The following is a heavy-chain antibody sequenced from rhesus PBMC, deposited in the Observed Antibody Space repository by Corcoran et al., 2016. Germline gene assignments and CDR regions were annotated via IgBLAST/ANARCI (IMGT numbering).Heavy chain of an antibody. J-gene: IGHJ4*01. CDR3: ARGSFCYSDY. V-gene: IGHV4S10*01. CDR2: IYGSSTST. Sequence: QVQLQESGPGVVKPSETLSLTCAVSGGSISDSYRWSWIRQPPGKGLEWIGYIYGSSTSTNFNPPLKSRVTISKDTSTNQFSLKLSSVTAADTGVYYCARGSFCYSDYWGQGVLVTVSS. D-gene: IGHD2-39*02. CDR1: GGSISDSYR.